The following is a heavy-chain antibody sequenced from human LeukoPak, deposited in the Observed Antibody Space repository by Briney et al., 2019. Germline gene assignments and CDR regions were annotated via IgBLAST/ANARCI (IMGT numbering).Heavy chain of an antibody. J-gene: IGHJ4*02. Sequence: GGPLRLSCAASGFTFSSYGMHWVRQAPGKGLEWVAVISYDGSNKYYADSVKGRFTISRDNSKNTLYLQMNSLRAEDTAVYYCAKLPIAVAGGNFDYWGQGTLVTVSS. CDR1: GFTFSSYG. D-gene: IGHD6-19*01. CDR3: AKLPIAVAGGNFDY. V-gene: IGHV3-30*18. CDR2: ISYDGSNK.